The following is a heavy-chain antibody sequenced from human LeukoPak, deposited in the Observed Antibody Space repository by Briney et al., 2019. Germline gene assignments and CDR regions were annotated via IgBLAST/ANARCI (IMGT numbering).Heavy chain of an antibody. CDR2: MNPNSGNT. Sequence: ASVKVSCKASGYTFTSYDINWVRQATGQGLEWMGWMNPNSGNTGYAQKLQGRVTMTTDTSTSTAYMELRSLRSDDTAVYYCARVDLWAAGPADYWGQGTLVTVSS. D-gene: IGHD6-13*01. CDR1: GYTFTSYD. J-gene: IGHJ4*02. V-gene: IGHV1-8*01. CDR3: ARVDLWAAGPADY.